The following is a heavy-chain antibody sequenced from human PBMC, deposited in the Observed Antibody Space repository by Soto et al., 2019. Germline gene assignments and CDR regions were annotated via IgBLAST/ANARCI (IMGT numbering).Heavy chain of an antibody. D-gene: IGHD6-13*01. Sequence: PVGSLRLSCAASGFTFSSYEMNWVRQAPGKGLEWVSYISSSGSTIYYADSVKGRFTISRDNAKNSLYLQMNSLRAEDMAVYYCARGRDAPYSSSWYDGMDVWGQGTTVTVSS. CDR2: ISSSGSTI. CDR1: GFTFSSYE. V-gene: IGHV3-48*03. CDR3: ARGRDAPYSSSWYDGMDV. J-gene: IGHJ6*02.